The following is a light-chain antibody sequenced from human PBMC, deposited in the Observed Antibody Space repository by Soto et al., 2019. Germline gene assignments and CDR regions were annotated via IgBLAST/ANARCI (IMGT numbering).Light chain of an antibody. Sequence: DIRLTQSPSFLSGSVGDRVTITCRASQDIASFLAWYQQKQGKAPKLLIYAASTLVSAVPSRFSGGGSGTEFTLTISSLQPEDVATYYCQQLHIYPRTFGQGTKVEF. J-gene: IGKJ1*01. V-gene: IGKV1-9*01. CDR3: QQLHIYPRT. CDR1: QDIASF. CDR2: AAS.